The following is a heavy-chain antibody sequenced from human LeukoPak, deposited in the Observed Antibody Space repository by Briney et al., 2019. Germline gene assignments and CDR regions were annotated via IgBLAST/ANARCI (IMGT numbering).Heavy chain of an antibody. Sequence: PGGSLRLSCTASGFTFGDYAMSWFRQAPGKGLEWVGFIRSKAYGGTTEYAASVKGRSTISRDDSKSIAYLQMNSLKTEDTAVYYCTRDPGYGDPPDYWGQGTLVTVSS. CDR2: IRSKAYGGTT. J-gene: IGHJ4*02. D-gene: IGHD4-17*01. V-gene: IGHV3-49*03. CDR1: GFTFGDYA. CDR3: TRDPGYGDPPDY.